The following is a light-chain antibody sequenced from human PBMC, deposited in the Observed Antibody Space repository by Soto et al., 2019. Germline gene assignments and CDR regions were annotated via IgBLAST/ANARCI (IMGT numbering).Light chain of an antibody. CDR2: DVS. CDR3: SSYAGKYVV. J-gene: IGLJ2*01. CDR1: SSDVGGYNY. V-gene: IGLV2-11*01. Sequence: QSVLTQPRSVSGSPGQPVTISCTGTSSDVGGYNYVAWYRHHPGKAPKLIIYDVSKRPSGVPDRFSGSKSGNTASLTISGLQAEDEADYYCSSYAGKYVVFGGGT.